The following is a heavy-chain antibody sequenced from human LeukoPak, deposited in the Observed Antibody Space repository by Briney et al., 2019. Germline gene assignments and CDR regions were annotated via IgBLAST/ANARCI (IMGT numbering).Heavy chain of an antibody. J-gene: IGHJ3*02. CDR2: ISGSGGST. D-gene: IGHD3-22*01. CDR1: GFTFSSYD. V-gene: IGHV3-23*01. Sequence: GGSLRLSCAASGFTFSSYDMSWVRQAPGKGLEWVSAISGSGGSTYYADSAKGRFTISRDNSKNTLYLQMNSLRAEDTAVYYCAKDLRRISMIVVVPQDDAFDIWGQGTMVTVSS. CDR3: AKDLRRISMIVVVPQDDAFDI.